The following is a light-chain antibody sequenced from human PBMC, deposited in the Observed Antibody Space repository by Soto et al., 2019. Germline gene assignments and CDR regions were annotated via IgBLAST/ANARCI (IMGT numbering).Light chain of an antibody. V-gene: IGKV1-5*03. CDR1: QSISGS. Sequence: DIQMTQSPSTLSASVGDRDTITCRASQSISGSLAWYQQKPGKAPRLLIYEASNLKSGVPSRFSGSGSGTEYTLTIRSLQPDDFASYYCQQYNGYWTFGQGTKVEIK. J-gene: IGKJ1*01. CDR3: QQYNGYWT. CDR2: EAS.